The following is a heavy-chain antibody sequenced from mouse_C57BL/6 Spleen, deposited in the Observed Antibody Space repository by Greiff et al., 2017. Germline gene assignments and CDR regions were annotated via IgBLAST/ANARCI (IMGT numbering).Heavy chain of an antibody. CDR1: GYTFTSYW. D-gene: IGHD2-1*01. J-gene: IGHJ4*01. CDR3: ARRGNYGVYYAMDY. V-gene: IGHV1-52*01. CDR2: IDPSDSET. Sequence: QVQLQQPGAELVRPGSSVKLSCKASGYTFTSYWMHWVKQRPIQGLEWIGNIDPSDSETHYNQKFKDKATLTVDKSSSTAYMQLSSLTSEESAVYYCARRGNYGVYYAMDYWGQGTSVTVSS.